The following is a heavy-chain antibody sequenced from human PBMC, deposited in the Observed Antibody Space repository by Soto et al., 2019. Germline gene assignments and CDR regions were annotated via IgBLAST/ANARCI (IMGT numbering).Heavy chain of an antibody. CDR1: GFTFPSDA. J-gene: IGHJ4*02. CDR3: AQVIAPLGMWGDRPLDY. V-gene: IGHV3-23*01. D-gene: IGHD6-13*01. Sequence: GGSLRHSCAASGFTFPSDARCWVRQAPGKGLEWVSGIGISTYYADSVKGRFSISRDTSRNTLFLQMNSLRAEDTAIYYCAQVIAPLGMWGDRPLDYWGQGPLVTVSS. CDR2: IGIST.